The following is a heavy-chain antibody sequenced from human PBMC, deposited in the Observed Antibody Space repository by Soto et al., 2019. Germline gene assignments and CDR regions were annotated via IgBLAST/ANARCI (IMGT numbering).Heavy chain of an antibody. Sequence: SETLSLTCTVSGGSIGSYYWSWIRQPPGKGLEWIGYIYYSGSTNYNPSLKSRVTISVDTSKNQFSLKLSSVTAADTAVYCCARGSQGFWSGYPCYYYYGMDVWGQGTTVTVSS. D-gene: IGHD3-3*01. V-gene: IGHV4-59*01. J-gene: IGHJ6*02. CDR1: GGSIGSYY. CDR2: IYYSGST. CDR3: ARGSQGFWSGYPCYYYYGMDV.